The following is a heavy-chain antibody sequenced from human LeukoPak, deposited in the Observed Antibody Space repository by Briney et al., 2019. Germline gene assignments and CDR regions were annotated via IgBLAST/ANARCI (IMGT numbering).Heavy chain of an antibody. Sequence: PSQTLSLTCTVSGGSISSGGYYWSWIRQHPGKGLAWIGYIYYSGCTYYNPSLKSRVTISVDTSKNQFSLKLSSVTAADTAVYYCAREPRITMVRGPYGMDVWGQGTTVTVSS. CDR2: IYYSGCT. CDR1: GGSISSGGYY. J-gene: IGHJ6*02. CDR3: AREPRITMVRGPYGMDV. D-gene: IGHD3-10*01. V-gene: IGHV4-31*03.